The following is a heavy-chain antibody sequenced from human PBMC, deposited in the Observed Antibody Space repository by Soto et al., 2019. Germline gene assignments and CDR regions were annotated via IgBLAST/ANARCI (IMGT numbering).Heavy chain of an antibody. CDR1: GFTFTRYS. J-gene: IGHJ5*02. V-gene: IGHV3-21*01. CDR2: ISSTTHYI. CDR3: VRGGGGGLFDP. Sequence: LRLSCAASGFTFTRYSMNWVRQALGKGLEWVSSISSTTHYIYYADSMRGRFTISRDNAKRSLYLQMMSLTAEDTAIYYCVRGGGGGLFDPWGQGTMVTVSS. D-gene: IGHD2-15*01.